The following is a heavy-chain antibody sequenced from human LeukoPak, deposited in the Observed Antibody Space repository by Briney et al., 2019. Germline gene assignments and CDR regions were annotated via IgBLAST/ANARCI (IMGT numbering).Heavy chain of an antibody. J-gene: IGHJ4*02. CDR2: IIPILGIA. V-gene: IGHV1-69*04. Sequence: SVKVSCKASGGIFSSYAISWVRQAPGQGLEWMGRIIPILGIANYAQRFQGRVTITADKSTSTAYMDLSSLRSEDTAVYYCARDLPPYYFDYWGQGTLVTVSS. CDR1: GGIFSSYA. CDR3: ARDLPPYYFDY.